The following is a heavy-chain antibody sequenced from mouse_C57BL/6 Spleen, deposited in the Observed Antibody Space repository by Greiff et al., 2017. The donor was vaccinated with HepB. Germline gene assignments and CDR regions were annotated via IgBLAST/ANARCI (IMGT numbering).Heavy chain of an antibody. CDR1: GYAFSSSW. CDR2: IYPGDGDT. D-gene: IGHD2-1*01. Sequence: QVQLKESGPELVKPGASVKISCKASGYAFSSSWMNWVKQRPGKGLEWIGRIYPGDGDTNYNGKFKGKATLTADKSSSTAYMQLSSLTSEDSAVYSCARKSGNFYFDYWGQGTTLTVSS. V-gene: IGHV1-82*01. CDR3: ARKSGNFYFDY. J-gene: IGHJ2*01.